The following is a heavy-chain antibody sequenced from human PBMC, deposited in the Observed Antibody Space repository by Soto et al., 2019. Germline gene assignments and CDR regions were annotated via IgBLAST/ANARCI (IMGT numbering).Heavy chain of an antibody. Sequence: QVQLVQSGAEVKKPGASVKVSCKASGYTFTSYGISWVRQAPGQGLEWMGWISAYNGNTNYAQKLQGRVTMTTDTATSTAYMELRSLRSDDTAVYYCARDGYSSSWYREGGRYGMDVWGQGTTVTVSS. D-gene: IGHD6-13*01. CDR3: ARDGYSSSWYREGGRYGMDV. CDR2: ISAYNGNT. V-gene: IGHV1-18*01. J-gene: IGHJ6*02. CDR1: GYTFTSYG.